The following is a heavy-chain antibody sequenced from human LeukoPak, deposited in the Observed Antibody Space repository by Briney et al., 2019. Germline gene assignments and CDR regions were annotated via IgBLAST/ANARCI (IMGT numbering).Heavy chain of an antibody. J-gene: IGHJ4*02. D-gene: IGHD1-26*01. CDR2: IIPILGIA. CDR1: GGTLSSYA. CDR3: ARESGGSYSPGYDY. V-gene: IGHV1-69*04. Sequence: SVKDSCKASGGTLSSYAISWVRQAPGQGLEWMGRIIPILGIANYAQKFQGRVTITADKSTSTAYMELSSLRSEDTAVYYCARESGGSYSPGYDYWGQGTLVTVSS.